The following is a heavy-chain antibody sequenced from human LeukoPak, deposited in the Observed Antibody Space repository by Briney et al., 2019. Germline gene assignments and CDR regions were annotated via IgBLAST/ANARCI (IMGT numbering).Heavy chain of an antibody. Sequence: GRSLRLSCAASGFTFSSYAMHWVRQAPGKGLEWVAVISYDGSNKYYADSVKGRFTISRDNSKNTLYLQMNSLRAEDTAVYYCERDSVDCTNGVCDYYYYGMDVWGQGTTVTVSS. J-gene: IGHJ6*02. CDR2: ISYDGSNK. CDR3: ERDSVDCTNGVCDYYYYGMDV. D-gene: IGHD2-8*01. CDR1: GFTFSSYA. V-gene: IGHV3-30-3*01.